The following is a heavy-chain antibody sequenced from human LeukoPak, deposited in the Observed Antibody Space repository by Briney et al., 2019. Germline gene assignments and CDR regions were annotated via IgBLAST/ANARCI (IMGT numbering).Heavy chain of an antibody. Sequence: GGSLRLSCAASGFTFSSYSMNWVRQAPGKGLEWVSSISSSSSYIYYADSVKGRFTISRDNAKNSLYLQMNSLRAEDTAVYYCAKGESSNWYYLDYWGQGTLVTVSS. CDR3: AKGESSNWYYLDY. CDR1: GFTFSSYS. D-gene: IGHD6-13*01. CDR2: ISSSSSYI. J-gene: IGHJ4*02. V-gene: IGHV3-21*01.